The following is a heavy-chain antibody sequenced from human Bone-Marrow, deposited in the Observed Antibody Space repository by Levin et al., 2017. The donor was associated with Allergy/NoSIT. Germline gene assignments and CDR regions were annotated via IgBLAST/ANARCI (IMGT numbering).Heavy chain of an antibody. CDR1: NGSLSGYC. V-gene: IGHV4-34*01. Sequence: PSETLSLTCAVYNGSLSGYCWTWIRQSPGKGLEWIGEITHNGRTNYKSSLKSRVTISSDTSKNQFSLNLRSVTAADTAVYYCARGLSSIGEHLWEQSPLPSVWGRGTTVTVSS. D-gene: IGHD1/OR15-1a*01. J-gene: IGHJ6*02. CDR2: ITHNGRT. CDR3: ARGLSSIGEHLWEQSPLPSV.